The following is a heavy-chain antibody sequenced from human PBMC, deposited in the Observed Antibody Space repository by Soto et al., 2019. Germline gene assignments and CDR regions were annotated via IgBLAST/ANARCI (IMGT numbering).Heavy chain of an antibody. CDR1: GFTFSSYG. Sequence: QVQLVESGGGVVQPGRSLRLSCAASGFTFSSYGMHWVRQAPGKGLEWVAVISYDGSNKYYADSVKGRFTISRDNSKNTLYLQMNSLIAEDTAVYYCAKATCGGDCYPLGPLYDYYGMDVWGQGTTVTVSS. D-gene: IGHD2-21*02. V-gene: IGHV3-30*18. J-gene: IGHJ6*02. CDR3: AKATCGGDCYPLGPLYDYYGMDV. CDR2: ISYDGSNK.